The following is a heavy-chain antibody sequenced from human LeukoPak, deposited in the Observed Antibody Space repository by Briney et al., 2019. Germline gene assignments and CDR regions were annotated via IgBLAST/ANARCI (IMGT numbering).Heavy chain of an antibody. J-gene: IGHJ4*02. CDR3: ARPSTISFNADRPWVY. D-gene: IGHD1-1*01. CDR2: IYTSGST. CDR1: GGSISSGGYS. V-gene: IGHV4-61*02. Sequence: PSETLSLTCAVSGGSISSGGYSWSWIRQPAGKGLEWIGRIYTSGSTNYHPSLKSRVTISVDTSKNQFSLKLSSVTAADTAVYYCARPSTISFNADRPWVYWGQGTLVTVSS.